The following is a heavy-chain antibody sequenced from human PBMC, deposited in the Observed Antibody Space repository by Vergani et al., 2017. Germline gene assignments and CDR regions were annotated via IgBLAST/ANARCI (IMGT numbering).Heavy chain of an antibody. D-gene: IGHD3-10*01. V-gene: IGHV4-34*02. J-gene: IGHJ4*02. CDR2: INNDGHT. CDR1: GESFSSFY. CDR3: AVRPRVNLVGGEIVTKRTFDY. Sequence: QVQLQQWGAGVVKPSGTLPLTCAVFGESFSSFYWSWICQPPGKGLEWIGEINNDGHTNYNPSPESRVTVSRDTAKNQFSLNLMSVTAADTAMYYCAVRPRVNLVGGEIVTKRTFDYWSQGSLVTVSS.